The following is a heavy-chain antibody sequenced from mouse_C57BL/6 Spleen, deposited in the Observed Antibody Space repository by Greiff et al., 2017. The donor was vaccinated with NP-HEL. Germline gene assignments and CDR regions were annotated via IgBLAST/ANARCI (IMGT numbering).Heavy chain of an antibody. CDR3: ARDRDYDYDWFAY. J-gene: IGHJ3*01. V-gene: IGHV3-6*01. CDR1: GYSITSGYY. Sequence: EVQLQESGPGLVKPSQSLSLTCSVTGYSITSGYYWNWIRQFPGNKLEWMGYISYDGSNNYNPSLKNRISITRDTSKNQFFLKLNSVTTEDTATYYCARDRDYDYDWFAYWGQGTLVTVSA. D-gene: IGHD2-4*01. CDR2: ISYDGSN.